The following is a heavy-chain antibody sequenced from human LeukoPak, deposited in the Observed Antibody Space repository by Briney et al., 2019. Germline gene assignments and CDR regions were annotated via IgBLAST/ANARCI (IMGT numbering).Heavy chain of an antibody. CDR3: ASDSSSSYYFDY. CDR2: IWYDGSNK. J-gene: IGHJ4*02. V-gene: IGHV3-33*01. CDR1: GFTASSYG. D-gene: IGHD6-13*01. Sequence: GGSLRLSCAASGFTASSYGIRWVRQAPGKGLEWVAVIWYDGSNKYYVDSVKGRFTISRDNSKNTLYLQMNSLRVEDTAVYYCASDSSSSYYFDYWGQGTLVTVSS.